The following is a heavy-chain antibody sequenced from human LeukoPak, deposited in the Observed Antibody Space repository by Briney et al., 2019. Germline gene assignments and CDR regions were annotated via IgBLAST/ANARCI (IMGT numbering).Heavy chain of an antibody. J-gene: IGHJ4*02. V-gene: IGHV1-46*01. CDR2: INPSGGST. CDR1: GYTFTSYY. Sequence: GASVKVSCKASGYTFTSYYMHWVRQAPGQGLEWMGIINPSGGSTNYAQKFQGRVTITADKSTSTAYMELSSLRSEDTAVYYCARKWYYDFWSGYRDWGQGTLVTVSS. D-gene: IGHD3-3*01. CDR3: ARKWYYDFWSGYRD.